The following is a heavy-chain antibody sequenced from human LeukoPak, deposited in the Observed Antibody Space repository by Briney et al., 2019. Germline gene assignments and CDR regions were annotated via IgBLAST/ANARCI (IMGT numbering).Heavy chain of an antibody. J-gene: IGHJ4*02. CDR2: TKQDGSKK. Sequence: GGSLRLSCVASGFPFSSYWMTWVRQAPGKGLEWVANTKQDGSKKSYVGSAKGRFTISRDNAKNSLYLQMNSLRAEDTAIYYCTRVGYIDEGIDYWGQGTLVTVSS. CDR1: GFPFSSYW. D-gene: IGHD5-24*01. CDR3: TRVGYIDEGIDY. V-gene: IGHV3-7*04.